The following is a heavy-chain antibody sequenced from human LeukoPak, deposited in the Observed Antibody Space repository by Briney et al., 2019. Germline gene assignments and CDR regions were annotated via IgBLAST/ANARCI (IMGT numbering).Heavy chain of an antibody. V-gene: IGHV4-31*03. Sequence: SQTLSLTCTVSGVSISRGGYYWSSVRQHPGKGPEWIEYIYYSGSTYYNPSLKSRVTISVDTSKNHSSLKLSSVTPADTAVYYCARVFYYYGSGSYYPNQTPAQSYYFDYWGQGTLVTVSS. J-gene: IGHJ4*02. CDR2: IYYSGST. CDR3: ARVFYYYGSGSYYPNQTPAQSYYFDY. CDR1: GVSISRGGYY. D-gene: IGHD3-10*01.